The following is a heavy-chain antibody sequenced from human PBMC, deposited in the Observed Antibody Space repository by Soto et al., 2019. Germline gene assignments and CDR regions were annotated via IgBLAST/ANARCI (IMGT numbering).Heavy chain of an antibody. D-gene: IGHD3-3*01. V-gene: IGHV4-61*01. CDR3: ASDQDDFRSGSYYRAREV. Sequence: AETLSLTCTVSGGSVSSESHYWSWILHTPGKGLEWIGYIYYTVSTNYNPSLKGRVTMSVDTSRDQVSLRLRSVTRADTAVYYPASDQDDFRSGSYYRAREVWENGNRVIVS. J-gene: IGHJ6*01. CDR1: GGSVSSESHY. CDR2: IYYTVST.